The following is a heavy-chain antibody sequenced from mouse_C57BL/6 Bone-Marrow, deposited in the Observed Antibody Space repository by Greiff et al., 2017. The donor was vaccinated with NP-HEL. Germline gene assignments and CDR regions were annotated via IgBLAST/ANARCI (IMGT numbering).Heavy chain of an antibody. CDR1: GFTFSSYA. V-gene: IGHV5-4*01. CDR3: ARGPTGSGAMDY. Sequence: EVQLVESGGGLVKPGGSLKLSCAASGFTFSSYAMSWVRQTPEKRLEWVATISDGGSYTYYPDNVKGRFTISRDNAKNNLYLQMSHLKSEDTAMYYCARGPTGSGAMDYWGQGTSVTVSS. CDR2: ISDGGSYT. J-gene: IGHJ4*01. D-gene: IGHD4-1*02.